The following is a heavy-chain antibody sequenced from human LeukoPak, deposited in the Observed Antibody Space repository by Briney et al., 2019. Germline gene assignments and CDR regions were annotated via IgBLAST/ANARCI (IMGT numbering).Heavy chain of an antibody. Sequence: ASVKVSCKAPGYTFTTYDITWVRQATGQGLEWMGWMNPSSGDTAYAQTFQGRVAMTRDTSISTAYMELSSLRSEDTAVYYCARGLGDYYDTSDFYYAVPAHWGQGTLVTVSS. CDR3: ARGLGDYYDTSDFYYAVPAH. V-gene: IGHV1-8*01. J-gene: IGHJ4*02. CDR1: GYTFTTYD. D-gene: IGHD3-22*01. CDR2: MNPSSGDT.